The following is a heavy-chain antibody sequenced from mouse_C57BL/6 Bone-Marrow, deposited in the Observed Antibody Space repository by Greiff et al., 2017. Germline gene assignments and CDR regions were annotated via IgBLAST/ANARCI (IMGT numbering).Heavy chain of an antibody. J-gene: IGHJ1*03. CDR2: IDPSDSYT. CDR1: GYTFTSYW. V-gene: IGHV1-69*01. D-gene: IGHD1-1*01. CDR3: ARSDYGSSYWYFDV. Sequence: VQLQQPGAELVMPGASVKLSCKASGYTFTSYWMHWVKQRPGQGLEWIGEIDPSDSYTNYNQKFKGKSTLTVDKSSSTAYMQLSSLTSEDSAVYYCARSDYGSSYWYFDVWGKGTTVTVSS.